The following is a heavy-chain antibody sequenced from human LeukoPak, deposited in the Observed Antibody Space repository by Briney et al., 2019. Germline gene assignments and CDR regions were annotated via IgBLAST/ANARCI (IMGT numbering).Heavy chain of an antibody. D-gene: IGHD4-17*01. CDR1: GGSISSNY. V-gene: IGHV4-59*01. J-gene: IGHJ4*02. CDR3: ARLTTVTLNFDY. Sequence: PSETLSLTCTVSGGSISSNYWSWIRQPPGKGLEWVAYIYYSESTNYNPPLESRVTISVDTSKNQFSLKLRSVTAADTAVYYCARLTTVTLNFDYWGQGTLVTVSS. CDR2: IYYSEST.